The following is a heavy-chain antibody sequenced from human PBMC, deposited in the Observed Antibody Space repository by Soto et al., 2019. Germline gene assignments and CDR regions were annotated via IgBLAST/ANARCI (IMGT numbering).Heavy chain of an antibody. V-gene: IGHV1-58*01. Sequence: SVKVSCKASGFTFTSSAVQWVRQARGQRLEWIGWIVVGSGNTNYAQKFQERVTITRDMSTSTAYMELSSLRSEDTAVYYCAADWYGSGSYYNYWGQGTLVTVSS. J-gene: IGHJ4*02. CDR2: IVVGSGNT. CDR3: AADWYGSGSYYNY. CDR1: GFTFTSSA. D-gene: IGHD3-10*01.